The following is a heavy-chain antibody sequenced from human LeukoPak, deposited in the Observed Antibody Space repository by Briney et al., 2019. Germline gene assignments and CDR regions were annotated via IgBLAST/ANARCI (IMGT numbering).Heavy chain of an antibody. D-gene: IGHD6-19*01. CDR1: GGSISSSTYY. CDR2: IYYSGST. J-gene: IGHJ4*02. V-gene: IGHV4-39*01. CDR3: ARLGAVAGKGYYFDY. Sequence: ASETLSLTCTVSGGSISSSTYYWGWIRQPPGKGLEWIGSIYYSGSTYYNPSLKSRVTISVDTSKNQFTLKLSSVTAADTAVYYCARLGAVAGKGYYFDYWGQGTLVTVSS.